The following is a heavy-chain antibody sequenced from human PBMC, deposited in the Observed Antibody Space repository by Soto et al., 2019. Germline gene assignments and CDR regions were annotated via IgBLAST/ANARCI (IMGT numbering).Heavy chain of an antibody. V-gene: IGHV4-30-4*01. CDR3: ARGLADSGWFDP. CDR2: IYYSGST. Sequence: SETLSLTCTVSGGSISSGDYYWSWIRQPPGKGLEWIGYIYYSGSTYYNPSLKSRVTISVDTSKNKFSLKLSSVTAADTAVYYCARGLADSGWFDPWGQGTLVTVSS. J-gene: IGHJ5*02. D-gene: IGHD6-25*01. CDR1: GGSISSGDYY.